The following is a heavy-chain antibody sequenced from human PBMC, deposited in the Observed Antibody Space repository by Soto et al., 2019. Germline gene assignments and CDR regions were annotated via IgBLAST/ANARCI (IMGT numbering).Heavy chain of an antibody. V-gene: IGHV3-33*08. CDR3: ARDGVRYWSGGSWLYYYVWGSSDYYYGMDV. J-gene: IGHJ6*02. Sequence: GGSLRLSCAASGFTFSSYGMHWVRQAPGKGPEWVAVIWYDGSNKYYADSVKGRFTISRDNSKNTLYLQMNSLRAEDTAVYYCARDGVRYWSGGSWLYYYVWGSSDYYYGMDVWGQGTTVTVSS. CDR2: IWYDGSNK. D-gene: IGHD3-16*01. CDR1: GFTFSSYG.